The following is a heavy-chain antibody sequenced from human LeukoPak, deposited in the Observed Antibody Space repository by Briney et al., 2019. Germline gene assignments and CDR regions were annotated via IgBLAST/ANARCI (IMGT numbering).Heavy chain of an antibody. D-gene: IGHD3-22*01. V-gene: IGHV4-39*01. CDR1: GGSISSSSYY. CDR2: IYYSGST. CDR3: ATQKFYDSSTYPLD. J-gene: IGHJ4*02. Sequence: SKTLSLTCTVSGGSISSSSYYWGWIRQPPGKGLEWIGSIYYSGSTYYNPSLKSRVTISVDTSKNQFSVKLGSVTAADTAVYFCATQKFYDSSTYPLDWGQGTLVTVSS.